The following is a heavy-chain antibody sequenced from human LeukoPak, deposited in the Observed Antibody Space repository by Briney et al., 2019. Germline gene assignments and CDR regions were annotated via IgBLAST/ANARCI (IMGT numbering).Heavy chain of an antibody. CDR1: GGSFSGYY. V-gene: IGHV4-34*01. J-gene: IGHJ4*02. CDR3: ARDNRREGDRWITE. D-gene: IGHD5-12*01. Sequence: PSETLSLTCAVYGGSFSGYYWSWIRQPPGKGLEWIGEINHSGSTNYNPSLKSRVTISVDTSKNQFSLKLSSVTAADTAVYYCARDNRREGDRWITEWGQGTLVTVSS. CDR2: INHSGST.